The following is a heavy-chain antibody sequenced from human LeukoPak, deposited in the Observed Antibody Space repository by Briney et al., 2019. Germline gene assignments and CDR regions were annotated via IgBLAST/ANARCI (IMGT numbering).Heavy chain of an antibody. CDR1: GYTFTGYY. V-gene: IGHV1-2*02. D-gene: IGHD5-12*01. J-gene: IGHJ4*02. Sequence: GASVKLSCKASGYTFTGYYMHWVRQAPGQGLEWMGWINPNSGGTNYAQKFQGRVTMTRDTSISTAYMELSRLRSDDTAVYYCARAMDIVATINTYWGQGTLVTVSS. CDR2: INPNSGGT. CDR3: ARAMDIVATINTY.